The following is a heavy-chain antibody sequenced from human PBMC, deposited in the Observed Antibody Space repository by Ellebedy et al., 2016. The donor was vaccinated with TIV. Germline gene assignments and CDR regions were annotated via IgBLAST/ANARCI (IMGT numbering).Heavy chain of an antibody. Sequence: GESLKISCAVSGFTFSSHAMHWVRQVPGKGLEWVATISYTGGSQNYADSVKGRFTISRDNSKNTLYLQMNSLRVEDTAVYYCAGEVGSRQINSWGQGTQVTVSS. D-gene: IGHD1-26*01. CDR2: ISYTGGSQ. CDR3: AGEVGSRQINS. V-gene: IGHV3-30-3*01. CDR1: GFTFSSHA. J-gene: IGHJ4*02.